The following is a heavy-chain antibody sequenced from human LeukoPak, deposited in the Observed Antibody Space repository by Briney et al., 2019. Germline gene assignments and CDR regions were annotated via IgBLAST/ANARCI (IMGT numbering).Heavy chain of an antibody. CDR3: ARDGRVVPAAIGRGGSYYYYYMDV. J-gene: IGHJ6*03. CDR2: ISGSGGST. Sequence: PGGSLRLSCAASGFTFSSYAMSWVRQAPGRGLEWVSAISGSGGSTYYADSVKGRFTISRDNSKNTLYLQMNSLRAEDTAVYYCARDGRVVPAAIGRGGSYYYYYMDVWGKGTTVTVSS. CDR1: GFTFSSYA. D-gene: IGHD2-2*02. V-gene: IGHV3-23*01.